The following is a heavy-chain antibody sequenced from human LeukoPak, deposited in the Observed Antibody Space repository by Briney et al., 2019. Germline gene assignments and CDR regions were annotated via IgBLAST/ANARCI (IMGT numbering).Heavy chain of an antibody. CDR3: ARGSRVLRFLEWFPYYFDY. J-gene: IGHJ4*02. Sequence: PGGSLRLSCAASGFTFSSYSMNWVRQAPGKGLEWFSSISSSSSYIYYADSVKGRFTISRDNAKNSLYLQMNSLRAEDTAVYYCARGSRVLRFLEWFPYYFDYWGQGTLVTVSS. CDR1: GFTFSSYS. CDR2: ISSSSSYI. D-gene: IGHD3-3*01. V-gene: IGHV3-21*01.